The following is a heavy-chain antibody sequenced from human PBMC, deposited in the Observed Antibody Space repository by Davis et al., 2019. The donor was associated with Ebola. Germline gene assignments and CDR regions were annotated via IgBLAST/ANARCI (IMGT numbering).Heavy chain of an antibody. V-gene: IGHV1-69*04. D-gene: IGHD6-19*01. Sequence: SVKVSCKASGGTFSSYAISWVRQAPGQGLEWMGRIIPILGIANYAQKFQGRVTITADESTSTAYMELSSLRSEDTAVYYCARGGSVAGTYYGMDVWGQGTTVTVSS. CDR2: IIPILGIA. CDR1: GGTFSSYA. CDR3: ARGGSVAGTYYGMDV. J-gene: IGHJ6*02.